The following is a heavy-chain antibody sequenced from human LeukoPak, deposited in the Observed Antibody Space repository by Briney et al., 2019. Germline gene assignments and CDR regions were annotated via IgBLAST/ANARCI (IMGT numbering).Heavy chain of an antibody. D-gene: IGHD6-13*01. Sequence: SVKVSCTASGYTFTIYYMHRVRQAPGQGLEWMGGIIPIFGTADYAQKFQGRVTITADESTSTAYMELSSLRSEDTAVYYCAKIAAAGTAYFQHWGQGTLVTVSS. V-gene: IGHV1-69*13. J-gene: IGHJ1*01. CDR2: IIPIFGTA. CDR1: GYTFTIYY. CDR3: AKIAAAGTAYFQH.